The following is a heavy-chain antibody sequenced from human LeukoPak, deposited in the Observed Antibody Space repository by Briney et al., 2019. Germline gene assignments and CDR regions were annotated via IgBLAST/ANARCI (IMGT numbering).Heavy chain of an antibody. CDR3: ASASSGSHRPGRYFDY. V-gene: IGHV4-38-2*02. Sequence: PSETLSLTCTVSGYSISSGYYWGWIRQPPGKGLEWIGSIYHSGSTYYNPSLKSRVTISVDTSKNQFSLKLSSVTAADTAVYYCASASSGSHRPGRYFDYWGQGTLVTVSS. J-gene: IGHJ4*02. CDR2: IYHSGST. CDR1: GYSISSGYY. D-gene: IGHD1-26*01.